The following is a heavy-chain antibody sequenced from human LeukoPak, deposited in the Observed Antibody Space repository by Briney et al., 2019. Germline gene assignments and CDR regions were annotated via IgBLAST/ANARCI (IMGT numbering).Heavy chain of an antibody. CDR2: IYYSGST. J-gene: IGHJ4*02. D-gene: IGHD5-12*01. CDR1: GGSISSSSYY. CDR3: ARSQEATADY. Sequence: SETLSLTCTVSGGSISSSSYYWGWIRQPPGKGLEWIGSIYYSGSTYYNPSLKSRVTISVDTSKNQFSLRLSSVTAADTAVYYCARSQEATADYWGQGTLVTVSS. V-gene: IGHV4-39*07.